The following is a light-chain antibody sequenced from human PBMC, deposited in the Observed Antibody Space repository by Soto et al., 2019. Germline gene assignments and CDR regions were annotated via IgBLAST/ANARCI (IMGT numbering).Light chain of an antibody. CDR2: DAS. V-gene: IGKV3-11*01. Sequence: ERVMTHSPATLAVSPCEGAALSCSPIQSVGSSLAWYQQKPGQAPRLLIYDASNRATGIPARFSGSGSGTDFTLTISSLEPEDFAVYYCQQRRNWPPGITFGQGTRLEIK. J-gene: IGKJ5*01. CDR1: QSVGSS. CDR3: QQRRNWPPGIT.